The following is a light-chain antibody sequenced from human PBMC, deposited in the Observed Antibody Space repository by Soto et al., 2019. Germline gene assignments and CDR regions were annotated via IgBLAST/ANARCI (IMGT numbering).Light chain of an antibody. J-gene: IGLJ1*01. Sequence: QSVLTQPPPASAAPGQKVTISCSGSSXNIGGNSVSWYQQLPGTAPKLLIYDDNKRPSGIPDRFSGSKSGTSATLGITGFQTGDEADYYCGSWDSSLSAYVFGTGTKVTVL. CDR2: DDN. CDR3: GSWDSSLSAYV. CDR1: SXNIGGNS. V-gene: IGLV1-51*01.